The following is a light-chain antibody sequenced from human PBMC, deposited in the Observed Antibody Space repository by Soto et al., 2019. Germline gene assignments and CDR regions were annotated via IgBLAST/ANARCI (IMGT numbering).Light chain of an antibody. V-gene: IGKV1-5*03. J-gene: IGKJ1*01. CDR2: KTS. CDR3: QQYINYFRT. Sequence: DIQMTQSPSTLSASVGDRVTITCRASQSIGVWLAWYQQKPGTAPKLLIYKTSTLDSGVPLRFSGSGSGTEFTLTFSSLQPDDFATYYCQQYINYFRTFGQGTKVEIK. CDR1: QSIGVW.